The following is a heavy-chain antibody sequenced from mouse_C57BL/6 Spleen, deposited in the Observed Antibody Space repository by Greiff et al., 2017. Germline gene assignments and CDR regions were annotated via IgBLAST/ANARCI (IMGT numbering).Heavy chain of an antibody. CDR1: GYTFTSYW. Sequence: QVQLQQPGAELVKPGASVKLSCKASGYTFTSYWMHWVQQRPGTGLEWIGMIHPNSGSNTYHEKFKSQATLTVDNPSSTAYLQLSSLTSEDSAVYYCARGYYYGSSYFDGWGTGTTVTVSS. CDR2: IHPNSGSN. D-gene: IGHD1-1*01. J-gene: IGHJ1*03. V-gene: IGHV1-64*01. CDR3: ARGYYYGSSYFDG.